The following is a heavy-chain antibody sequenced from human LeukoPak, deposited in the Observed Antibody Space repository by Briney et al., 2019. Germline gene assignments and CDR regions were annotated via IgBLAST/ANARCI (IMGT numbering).Heavy chain of an antibody. V-gene: IGHV3-74*01. CDR2: INSDESTT. J-gene: IGHJ5*02. CDR1: GFTLSGHW. CDR3: ARSDWFDP. Sequence: GGSLRLSCVASGFTLSGHWMHWVRQAPGKGLVWVSRINSDESTTVYADSVKGRFTISRDYAKNTLYLQMNSLTAEDTAVYYCARSDWFDPWGQGTLVTVSS.